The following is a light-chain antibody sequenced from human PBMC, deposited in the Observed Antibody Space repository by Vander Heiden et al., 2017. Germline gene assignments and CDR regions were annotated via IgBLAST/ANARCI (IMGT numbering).Light chain of an antibody. CDR2: AAS. V-gene: IGKV1-6*01. CDR3: LQDHTFPWT. J-gene: IGKJ1*01. CDR1: QDIGND. Sequence: IQMTQSPSSLSASVGDRVPFPCRASQDIGNDLGWYQQKPGRAPAILISAASTLQPGVPSRFSSSRAVTEFTLTISSLQPEDVATYYCLQDHTFPWTLGQGTKVEI.